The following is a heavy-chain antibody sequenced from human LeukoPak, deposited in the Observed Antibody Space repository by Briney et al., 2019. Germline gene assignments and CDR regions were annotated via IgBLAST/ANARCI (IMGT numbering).Heavy chain of an antibody. D-gene: IGHD3-16*01. CDR3: AGGQNQFYYYYMDV. CDR1: GFTFDDYT. V-gene: IGHV3-43*01. Sequence: GGSLRLSCAASGFTFDDYTMHWVRQAPGKGLEWVSLISWDGGSTYYADSVKGRFTISRDNNRDSLYLQMNSLRTEDTAFYYCAGGQNQFYYYYMDVWGKGTTVTVSS. CDR2: ISWDGGST. J-gene: IGHJ6*03.